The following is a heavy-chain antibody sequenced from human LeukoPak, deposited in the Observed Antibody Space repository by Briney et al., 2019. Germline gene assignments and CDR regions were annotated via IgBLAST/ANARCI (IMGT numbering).Heavy chain of an antibody. D-gene: IGHD3-10*01. CDR3: ARYITMVRGVIPFDY. J-gene: IGHJ4*02. Sequence: SETLSLTCAVSGYSISSGYYWGWIRQPPGKGLEWIGSIYHSGSTCYNPSLKSRVTISVDTSKNQFSLKLSSVTAADTAVYYCARYITMVRGVIPFDYWGQGALVTVSS. V-gene: IGHV4-38-2*01. CDR2: IYHSGST. CDR1: GYSISSGYY.